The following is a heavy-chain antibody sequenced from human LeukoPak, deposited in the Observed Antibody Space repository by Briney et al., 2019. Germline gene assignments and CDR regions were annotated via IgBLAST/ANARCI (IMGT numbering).Heavy chain of an antibody. CDR3: TKDRANDVLEYFQY. Sequence: GGSQRLSCAASGFTFSNYAMTWVREAPGEGLEWVSSISGSSDSTYSADSVKGRFTIFRDNSKNTLYLQMNSLRAEDTAVYYCTKDRANDVLEYFQYWGQGTLVTVSS. CDR1: GFTFSNYA. V-gene: IGHV3-23*01. J-gene: IGHJ1*01. CDR2: ISGSSDST. D-gene: IGHD2-8*01.